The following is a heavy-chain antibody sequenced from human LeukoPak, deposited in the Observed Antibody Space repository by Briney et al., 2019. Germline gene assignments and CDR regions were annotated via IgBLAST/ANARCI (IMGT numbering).Heavy chain of an antibody. V-gene: IGHV1-2*02. D-gene: IGHD6-13*01. Sequence: GASVKLSCKASGYTFTGYYMHWVRQAPGPWLEWMGWINPNSGGTNYVQKFQGRVTMTRDTSISTAYMELIRLRSDDTAVYYCASPAADPQGYNGMDVWGQGTTVTVSS. CDR3: ASPAADPQGYNGMDV. CDR2: INPNSGGT. CDR1: GYTFTGYY. J-gene: IGHJ6*02.